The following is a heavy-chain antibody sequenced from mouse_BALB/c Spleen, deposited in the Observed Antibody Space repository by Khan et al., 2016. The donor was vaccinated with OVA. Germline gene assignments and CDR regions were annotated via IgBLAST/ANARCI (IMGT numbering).Heavy chain of an antibody. V-gene: IGHV1S136*01. J-gene: IGHJ2*01. Sequence: EVQLQQSGPELVKPGTSVRMSCKASGYRFTDYIIHWMKQKPGQGLDWIGYIIPYNGATKDNEKFKGKATLTSDTSSNTAYLELSSLNSEDSAVYFCARGYWQTYYVGYWGQGTTLTVSS. D-gene: IGHD1-1*02. CDR3: ARGYWQTYYVGY. CDR1: GYRFTDYI. CDR2: IIPYNGAT.